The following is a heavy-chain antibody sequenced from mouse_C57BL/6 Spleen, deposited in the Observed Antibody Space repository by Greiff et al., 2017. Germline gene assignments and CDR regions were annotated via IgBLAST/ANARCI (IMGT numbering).Heavy chain of an antibody. CDR1: GFTFSDYY. J-gene: IGHJ2*01. D-gene: IGHD2-4*01. CDR2: INYDGSST. CDR3: ARDYDYYFDY. Sequence: EVKLVESEGGLVQPGSSMKLSCTASGFTFSDYYMAWVRPVPEKGLEWVANINYDGSSTYYLASLKSRFIISRDNAKNILYLQMSSLKSEDTATDYCARDYDYYFDYWGQGTTLTVSS. V-gene: IGHV5-16*01.